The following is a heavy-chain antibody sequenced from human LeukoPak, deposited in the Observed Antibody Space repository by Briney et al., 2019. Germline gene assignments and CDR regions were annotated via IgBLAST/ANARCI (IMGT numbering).Heavy chain of an antibody. Sequence: PSETLSLTCTVSGDSISSNSYYWGWIRQPPGKGLEWIGTIYYSGSTYYNPSLKSRVTISVDTSKNQFSLKLTSVTAADTAVYYCARGFGDWGLSWFDPWGQGTLVTVSS. CDR2: IYYSGST. D-gene: IGHD3-10*01. CDR3: ARGFGDWGLSWFDP. V-gene: IGHV4-39*07. CDR1: GDSISSNSYY. J-gene: IGHJ5*02.